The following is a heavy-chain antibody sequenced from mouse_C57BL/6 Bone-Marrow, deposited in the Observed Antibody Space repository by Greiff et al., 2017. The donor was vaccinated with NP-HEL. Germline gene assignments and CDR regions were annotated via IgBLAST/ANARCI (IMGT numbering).Heavy chain of an antibody. CDR3: TKGLMITTRGYYAMDY. J-gene: IGHJ4*01. CDR2: IYPGNSDT. D-gene: IGHD2-4*01. Sequence: VHVKQSGTVLARPGASVKMSCKTSGYTFTSYWMHWVKQRPGQGLEWIGAIYPGNSDTSYNQKVKGKAKLTAVTSASTAYMALSSLTNEDSAVYYCTKGLMITTRGYYAMDYWGQGTSVTVSS. CDR1: GYTFTSYW. V-gene: IGHV1-5*01.